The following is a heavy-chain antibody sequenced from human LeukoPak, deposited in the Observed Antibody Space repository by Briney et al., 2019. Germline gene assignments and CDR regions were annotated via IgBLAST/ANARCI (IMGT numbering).Heavy chain of an antibody. V-gene: IGHV1-2*02. CDR3: ARVGDYGDAYYYYYYYMDV. CDR1: GYTFTGYY. D-gene: IGHD4-17*01. J-gene: IGHJ6*03. CDR2: INPNSGGT. Sequence: ASVKVSRKASGYTFTGYYMHWVRQAPGQGLEWMGWINPNSGGTNYAQKFQGRVTMTRDTSISTAYMELSRLRSDDTAVYYCARVGDYGDAYYYYYYYMDVWGKGTTVTVSS.